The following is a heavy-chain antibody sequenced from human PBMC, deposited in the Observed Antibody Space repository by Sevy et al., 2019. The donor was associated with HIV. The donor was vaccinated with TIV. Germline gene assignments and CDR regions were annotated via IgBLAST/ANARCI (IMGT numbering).Heavy chain of an antibody. Sequence: SETLSLTCTVSGGSISNSNWWSWVRQPPGKGLEWIGEIYHSGSTNYNSSLKGRGTISIDKPKNQFSLKLTSVTAADTAMYYCATEVVNSEFGYYFDYWGQGTLVTVSS. D-gene: IGHD2-15*01. CDR3: ATEVVNSEFGYYFDY. CDR2: IYHSGST. V-gene: IGHV4-4*02. J-gene: IGHJ4*02. CDR1: GGSISNSNW.